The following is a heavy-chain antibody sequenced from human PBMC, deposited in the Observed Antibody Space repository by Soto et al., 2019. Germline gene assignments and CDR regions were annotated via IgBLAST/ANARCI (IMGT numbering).Heavy chain of an antibody. CDR2: IYDSGNT. J-gene: IGHJ6*02. Sequence: SETRSLTCGFSGDSITTYKWWTWVRQTPGKGLEWIGEIYDSGNTRYNPSLKSRVTISKDTSKNELSLKLNSVTVADTAVYYCATCQLGEYYYAMDIWGQGTTVTVSS. D-gene: IGHD7-27*01. CDR1: GDSITTYKW. V-gene: IGHV4-4*02. CDR3: ATCQLGEYYYAMDI.